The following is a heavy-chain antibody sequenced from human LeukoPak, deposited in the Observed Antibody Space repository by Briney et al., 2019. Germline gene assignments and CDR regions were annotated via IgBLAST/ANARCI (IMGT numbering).Heavy chain of an antibody. CDR3: ARDLDWLLFDY. V-gene: IGHV3-74*01. D-gene: IGHD3-9*01. CDR1: GFTFSAYW. Sequence: GGSLRLSCAASGFTFSAYWMHWARQSPGKGLVWLSRVKYDGSTTTYAVSVKGRFTISRDNAKNILYLQMNSLRVEDTAVYYCARDLDWLLFDYWGQGTLVTVSS. J-gene: IGHJ4*02. CDR2: VKYDGSTT.